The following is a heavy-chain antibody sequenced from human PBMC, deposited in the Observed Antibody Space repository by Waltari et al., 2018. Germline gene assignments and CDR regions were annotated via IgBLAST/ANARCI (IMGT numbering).Heavy chain of an antibody. CDR2: IKQDGSVQ. CDR1: GFTFTSYW. J-gene: IGHJ4*02. D-gene: IGHD3-10*01. CDR3: ARDAPDYYGSYYFEY. V-gene: IGHV3-7*01. Sequence: EVQLVESGGGVVQPGGSLRLSCAASGFTFTSYWMSGVRQAPGGGLGWVANIKQDGSVQYYVDSVKGRFTISRDNAKNSLYLQMSSLRAEDTAVYYCARDAPDYYGSYYFEYWGQGTLVTVSS.